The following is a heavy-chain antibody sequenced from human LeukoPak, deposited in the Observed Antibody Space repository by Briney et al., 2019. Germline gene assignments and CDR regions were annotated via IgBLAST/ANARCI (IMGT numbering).Heavy chain of an antibody. J-gene: IGHJ6*03. CDR1: GYTFTSYA. CDR2: VNPTGGST. Sequence: ASVKVSCKASGYTFTSYAISWVRQAPGQGLEWMGIVNPTGGSTNYAQRFQGRVTMTRDTSTSTVYMELSSLRSDDTAVYYCARGPRITLVRGGQWYFYMDVWGKGTTVTVSS. V-gene: IGHV1-46*01. CDR3: ARGPRITLVRGGQWYFYMDV. D-gene: IGHD3-10*01.